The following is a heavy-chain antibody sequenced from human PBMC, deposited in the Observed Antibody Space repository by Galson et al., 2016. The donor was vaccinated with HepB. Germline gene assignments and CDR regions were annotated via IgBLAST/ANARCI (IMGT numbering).Heavy chain of an antibody. V-gene: IGHV3-23*01. D-gene: IGHD6-19*01. Sequence: LRLSCAASGFTFSSYAMNWVRQAPGKGLEWVSAISGTGGSTYYGDSVKGRFTISRDNVEDSLSLQMNSLRSEDTAVYYCARYGDEAGWNFHQWGQGTLVTVSS. J-gene: IGHJ1*01. CDR1: GFTFSSYA. CDR2: ISGTGGST. CDR3: ARYGDEAGWNFHQ.